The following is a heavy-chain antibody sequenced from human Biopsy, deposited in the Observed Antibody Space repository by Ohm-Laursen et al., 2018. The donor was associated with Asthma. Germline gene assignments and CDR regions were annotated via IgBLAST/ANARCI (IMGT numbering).Heavy chain of an antibody. Sequence: SLRLSCAASGRHFGSYNMHWARQAPGKGLEWVAVITFDGSTQHYGDSVKGRFTISRDNSKNMLFLQMNSLRDEDTAVYYCLRDTLGYYFDIWGQGTQVTVSS. CDR1: GRHFGSYN. J-gene: IGHJ4*02. CDR3: LRDTLGYYFDI. CDR2: ITFDGSTQ. D-gene: IGHD6-13*01. V-gene: IGHV3-30-3*01.